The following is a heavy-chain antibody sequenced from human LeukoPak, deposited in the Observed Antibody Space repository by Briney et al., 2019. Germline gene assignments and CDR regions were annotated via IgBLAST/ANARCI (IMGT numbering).Heavy chain of an antibody. CDR1: GFTFSSYG. J-gene: IGHJ4*02. Sequence: GGSLRLSCAASGFTFSSYGMHWARQAPGKGLEWVAVIWYDGSNKYYADSVKGRFTISRDNSKNTLYLQMNSLRAEDTAVYYCARSRYGGKPFDYWGQGTLVTVSS. CDR2: IWYDGSNK. CDR3: ARSRYGGKPFDY. D-gene: IGHD2-15*01. V-gene: IGHV3-33*01.